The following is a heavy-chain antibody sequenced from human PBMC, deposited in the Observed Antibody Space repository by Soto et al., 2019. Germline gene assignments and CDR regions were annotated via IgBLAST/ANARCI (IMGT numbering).Heavy chain of an antibody. Sequence: SETLSLTCTLSFGSISVANVFWGWVRQPPGKGLEWIGNIDQSGTAYFSPSLATRVTFPVDTSKNQFSLTLYSVTAADTAVYYCARITGRHLDYWGQGILVTVSS. D-gene: IGHD1-20*01. CDR3: ARITGRHLDY. CDR2: IDQSGTA. J-gene: IGHJ4*02. V-gene: IGHV4-39*01. CDR1: FGSISVANVF.